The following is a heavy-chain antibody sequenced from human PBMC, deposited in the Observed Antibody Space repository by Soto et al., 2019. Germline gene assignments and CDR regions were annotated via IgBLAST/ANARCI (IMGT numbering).Heavy chain of an antibody. V-gene: IGHV4-4*07. CDR2: IYSSGST. J-gene: IGHJ4*02. Sequence: SETLSLTCSVSDGSINSHFWSWIRQPAGKRLEWIGRIYSSGSTIYNPSLKSRVTMSVDTSRNQFSLKLRSVTAADTAVYYCARDNVWSGYYSFFDYWGQGTLVTVSS. CDR1: DGSINSHF. D-gene: IGHD3-3*01. CDR3: ARDNVWSGYYSFFDY.